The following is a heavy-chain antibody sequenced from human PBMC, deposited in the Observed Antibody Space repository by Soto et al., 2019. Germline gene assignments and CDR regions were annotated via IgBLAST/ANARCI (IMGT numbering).Heavy chain of an antibody. V-gene: IGHV3-23*01. CDR3: AKDAPGSGWLSDY. CDR2: IGGSGGGT. Sequence: PVGSLRLSCEASGITFSIYAMSWVRQAPGKGLEWASTIGGSGGGTSYADIVRGRFTISRDNSQNTLYLQMNSLRAEDTAVYYCAKDAPGSGWLSDYWGQGTLVTVSS. D-gene: IGHD3-22*01. CDR1: GITFSIYA. J-gene: IGHJ4*02.